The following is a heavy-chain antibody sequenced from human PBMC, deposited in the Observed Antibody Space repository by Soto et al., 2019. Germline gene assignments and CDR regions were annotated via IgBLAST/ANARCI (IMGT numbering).Heavy chain of an antibody. D-gene: IGHD3-22*01. CDR1: GGTFSSYA. V-gene: IGHV1-69*13. CDR3: ARTIVVVKGYYYYCMDV. J-gene: IGHJ6*02. CDR2: IIPIFGTA. Sequence: GASVKVSCKASGGTFSSYAISWVRQAPGQGLEWMGGIIPIFGTANYAQKFQGRVTITADESTSTAYMELSSLRSVDTAVYYCARTIVVVKGYYYYCMDVWGQGTTVTVSS.